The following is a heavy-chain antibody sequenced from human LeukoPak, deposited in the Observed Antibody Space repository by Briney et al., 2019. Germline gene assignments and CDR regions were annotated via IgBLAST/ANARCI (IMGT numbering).Heavy chain of an antibody. V-gene: IGHV3-11*01. CDR1: GFTFSDYY. CDR2: ISISAYTI. Sequence: GGSLRLSCAASGFTFSDYYMGWIRQGPGKGLEWISYISISAYTIYYAESAKGRFTVSRDNAQNSMYLQMNSLRADDTAVYYCARDFDYSNYRWAFDIWGQGTMVTVSS. CDR3: ARDFDYSNYRWAFDI. D-gene: IGHD4-11*01. J-gene: IGHJ3*02.